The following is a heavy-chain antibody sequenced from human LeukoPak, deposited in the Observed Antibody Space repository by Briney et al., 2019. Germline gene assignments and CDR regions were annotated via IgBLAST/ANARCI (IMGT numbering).Heavy chain of an antibody. CDR3: AKSLVVVNDPPDY. CDR1: GFTFSTCW. V-gene: IGHV3-7*01. D-gene: IGHD2-21*01. CDR2: IKQDGSER. Sequence: PGGSLRLSCAASGFTFSTCWMTWVRQAPGKGLEWVANIKQDGSERYYVDFVKGRFTISRDNAKSSLYLQMNSLRAEDTAVYYCAKSLVVVNDPPDYWGQGTLVTVSS. J-gene: IGHJ4*02.